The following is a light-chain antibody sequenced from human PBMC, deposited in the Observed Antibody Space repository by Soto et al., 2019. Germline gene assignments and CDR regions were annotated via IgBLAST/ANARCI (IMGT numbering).Light chain of an antibody. CDR2: GAS. CDR1: QSVSSN. V-gene: IGKV3-15*01. J-gene: IGKJ1*01. CDR3: PQYNNWPRT. Sequence: EIGRTQSPATLSVSPGERATLSCRASQSVSSNLAWYQQKPGQAPRLLIYGASTRATGIPARFSGSGSGTEFTLTISSLQSEDFAVYYCPQYNNWPRTFGQGTKVDI.